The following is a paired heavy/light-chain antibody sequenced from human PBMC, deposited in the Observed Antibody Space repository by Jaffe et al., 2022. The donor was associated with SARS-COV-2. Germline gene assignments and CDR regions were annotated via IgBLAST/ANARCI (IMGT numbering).Light chain of an antibody. CDR1: QGISSY. CDR3: QQYYSYPPWT. V-gene: IGKV1-8*01. Sequence: AIRMTQSPSSFSASTGDRVTITCRASQGISSYLAWYQQKPGKAPKLLIYAASTLQSGVPSRFSGSGSGTDFTLTISCLQSEDFATYYCQQYYSYPPWTFGQGTKVEIK. J-gene: IGKJ1*01. CDR2: AAS.
Heavy chain of an antibody. CDR1: GFTFSSYA. Sequence: EVQLLESGGGLVQPGGSLRLSCAASGFTFSSYAMSWVRQAPGKGLEWVSAISGSGGSTYYADSVKGRFTISRDNSKNTLYLQMNSLRAEDTAVYYCAKDQGVRPDVYSSGWYILDRNPYFDYWGQGTLVTVSS. CDR3: AKDQGVRPDVYSSGWYILDRNPYFDY. D-gene: IGHD6-19*01. J-gene: IGHJ4*02. V-gene: IGHV3-23*01. CDR2: ISGSGGST.